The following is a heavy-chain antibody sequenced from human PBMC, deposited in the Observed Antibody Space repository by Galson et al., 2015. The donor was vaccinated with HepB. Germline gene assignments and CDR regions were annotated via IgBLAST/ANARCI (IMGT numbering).Heavy chain of an antibody. V-gene: IGHV3-53*01. Sequence: SLRLSCAASGFTVSSNHMSWVRQAPGKGLEWVSVIYSGGSTYYADSVKGRFTISRDNSKNTLYLQMNSLRAEDTAVYYCASGLVGERTSYDSSGYYNDYWGQGTLVTVSS. D-gene: IGHD3-22*01. J-gene: IGHJ4*02. CDR2: IYSGGST. CDR3: ASGLVGERTSYDSSGYYNDY. CDR1: GFTVSSNH.